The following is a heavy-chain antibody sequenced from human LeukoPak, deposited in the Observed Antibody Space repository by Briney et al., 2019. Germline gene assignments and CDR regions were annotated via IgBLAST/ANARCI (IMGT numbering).Heavy chain of an antibody. CDR3: ATAVRRLMWEQRDY. Sequence: GASVKVSCKVSGYTLTELSMHWVRQAPGKGLEWMGGFDPEDGETIYAQKFQGRVTMTEDTSTDTAYMELSSLRSEDTAVYYCATAVRRLMWEQRDYWGQGTLVTVSS. J-gene: IGHJ4*02. CDR1: GYTLTELS. D-gene: IGHD1-26*01. CDR2: FDPEDGET. V-gene: IGHV1-24*01.